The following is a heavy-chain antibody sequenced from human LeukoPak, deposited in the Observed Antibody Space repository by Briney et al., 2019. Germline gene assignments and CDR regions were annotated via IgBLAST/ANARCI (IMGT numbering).Heavy chain of an antibody. CDR2: IYYSGST. Sequence: SETLSLTCTVSGGSISSGGYYWSWIRQHPGKGLEWIGYIYYSGSTYYNPSLKSRVTISVDTSKNQFSLKLSSVTAADTAVYCCASTGYCSGGSCYAAWFDYWGQGTLVTVSS. CDR1: GGSISSGGYY. CDR3: ASTGYCSGGSCYAAWFDY. J-gene: IGHJ4*02. V-gene: IGHV4-31*03. D-gene: IGHD2-15*01.